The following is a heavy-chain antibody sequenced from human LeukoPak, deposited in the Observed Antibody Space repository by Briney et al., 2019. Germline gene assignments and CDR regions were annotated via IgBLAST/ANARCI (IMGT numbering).Heavy chain of an antibody. CDR2: ISTNKGNT. J-gene: IGHJ5*02. CDR3: VRDIQWRFDP. V-gene: IGHV1-18*01. CDR1: GYMFTSYG. D-gene: IGHD2-8*01. Sequence: ASVKVSFKAPGYMFTSYGISWVRQAPGQGLEWMGWISTNKGNTNYAQRLQGRVTMTTDTSTSTAYMELRSLRSDDTAIYYCVRDIQWRFDPWGQGTLVTVSS.